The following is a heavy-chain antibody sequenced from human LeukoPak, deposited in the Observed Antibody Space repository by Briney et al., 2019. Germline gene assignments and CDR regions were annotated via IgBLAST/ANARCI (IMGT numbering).Heavy chain of an antibody. D-gene: IGHD6-19*01. J-gene: IGHJ3*02. Sequence: ASVKVSCKVSGYTLTELSMHWVRQAPGKGLEWMGGFDPEDGETIYAQKLQGRVTMTEDTSTDTAYMELSSLRSEDTAVYYCATDHKWLVLSTGGRDAFDIWGQGTMVTVSS. CDR1: GYTLTELS. CDR3: ATDHKWLVLSTGGRDAFDI. CDR2: FDPEDGET. V-gene: IGHV1-24*01.